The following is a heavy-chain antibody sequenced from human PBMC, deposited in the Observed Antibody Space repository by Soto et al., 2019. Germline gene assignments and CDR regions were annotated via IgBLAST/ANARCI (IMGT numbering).Heavy chain of an antibody. CDR1: GGSVSSESHY. CDR2: IDYTGST. J-gene: IGHJ6*02. CDR3: ARDQYDFRSGSYYYAMEV. V-gene: IGHV4-61*01. D-gene: IGHD3-3*01. Sequence: QVQLQESGPGLVKPSETLSLTCNVSGGSVSSESHYWSWIRQTPGKGLEWIGYIDYTGSTNYNPSLKGRVTMSVYTTRDQVSLRLRSVTRADTAVYYGARDQYDFRSGSYYYAMEVWGQGTKVTVSS.